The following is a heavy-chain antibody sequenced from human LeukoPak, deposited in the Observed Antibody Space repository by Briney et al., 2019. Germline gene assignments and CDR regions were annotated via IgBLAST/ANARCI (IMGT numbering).Heavy chain of an antibody. V-gene: IGHV3-9*01. CDR1: GFTFDDYA. D-gene: IGHD3-22*01. Sequence: SLRLSCAASGFTFDDYAMHWVRQAPGKGLEWVSGISWNSGSIGYADSVKGRFTISRDNAKNSLYLQMNSLRAEDTALYYCAKDGLHSSGYYFDYWGQGTLVTVSS. J-gene: IGHJ4*02. CDR2: ISWNSGSI. CDR3: AKDGLHSSGYYFDY.